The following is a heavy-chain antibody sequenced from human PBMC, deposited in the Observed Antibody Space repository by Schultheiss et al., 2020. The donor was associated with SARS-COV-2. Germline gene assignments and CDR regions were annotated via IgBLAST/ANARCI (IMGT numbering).Heavy chain of an antibody. J-gene: IGHJ5*02. V-gene: IGHV3-64D*06. CDR1: GFTFSSYA. Sequence: GGSLRLSCAASGFTFSSYAMHWVRQAPGKGLEYVSAISSNGGSTYYADSVKGRFTISRDNSKNTLYLQMSSLRAEDTAVYYCARASGNRFDPWGQGTLVTVSS. D-gene: IGHD6-25*01. CDR2: ISSNGGST. CDR3: ARASGNRFDP.